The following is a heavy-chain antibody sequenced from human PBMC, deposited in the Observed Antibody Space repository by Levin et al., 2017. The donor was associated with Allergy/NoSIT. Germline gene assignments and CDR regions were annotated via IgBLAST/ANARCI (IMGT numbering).Heavy chain of an antibody. D-gene: IGHD1-26*01. CDR1: GFTFSSYS. J-gene: IGHJ6*02. Sequence: GGSLRLSCAASGFTFSSYSMKWVRQAPGKGLEWVSYISSSSTYIYYADSVKGRLTISRDNAKNSLYLQMNSLRAEDTAVYYCARDGEPWGMDVWGQGTTVTVSS. CDR2: ISSSSTYI. CDR3: ARDGEPWGMDV. V-gene: IGHV3-21*01.